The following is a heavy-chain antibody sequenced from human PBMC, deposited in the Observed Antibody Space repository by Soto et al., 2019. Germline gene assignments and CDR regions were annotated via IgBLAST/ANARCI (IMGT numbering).Heavy chain of an antibody. Sequence: SVKVSCKASGGTFSSYAISWVRQAPGQGLEWMGGIIPIFGTANYAQKFQGRVTITADESTSTAYMELSSLRSEDAAVYYCARGRDGYEDDAFDIWGQGTMVTVSS. CDR1: GGTFSSYA. J-gene: IGHJ3*02. V-gene: IGHV1-69*13. CDR3: ARGRDGYEDDAFDI. CDR2: IIPIFGTA. D-gene: IGHD5-12*01.